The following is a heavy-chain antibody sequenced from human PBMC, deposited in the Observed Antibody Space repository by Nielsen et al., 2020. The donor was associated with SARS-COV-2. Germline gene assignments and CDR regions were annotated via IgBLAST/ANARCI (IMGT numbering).Heavy chain of an antibody. CDR2: INPSGGST. D-gene: IGHD3-3*01. CDR1: GYTFTSYY. V-gene: IGHV1-46*01. J-gene: IGHJ3*02. CDR3: ARVPSITIFGVVITDAFDI. Sequence: ASVKVSCKASGYTFTSYYMHWVRQAPGQGLEWMGIINPSGGSTSYAQKFQGRVTMTRDTSTSTVYMELSSLRSEDTAVYYCARVPSITIFGVVITDAFDIWGQGTMVTVSS.